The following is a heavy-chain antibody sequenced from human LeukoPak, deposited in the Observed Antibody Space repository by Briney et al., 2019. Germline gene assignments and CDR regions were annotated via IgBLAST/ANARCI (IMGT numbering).Heavy chain of an antibody. CDR2: INHSGST. J-gene: IGHJ4*02. Sequence: SETLSLTCAVYGGSFSGYYWSWIRQPPGKGLEWIGEINHSGSTNYNPSLKSRVTISVDTSKNQFSLKLSSVTAADTAVYYCARGISDSSGYSNDYWGQGTLVTVSS. CDR3: ARGISDSSGYSNDY. CDR1: GGSFSGYY. V-gene: IGHV4-34*01. D-gene: IGHD3-22*01.